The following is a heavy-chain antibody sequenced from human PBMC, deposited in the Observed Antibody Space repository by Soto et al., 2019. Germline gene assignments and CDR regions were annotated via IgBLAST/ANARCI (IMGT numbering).Heavy chain of an antibody. CDR3: AQRDGGMAARFS. J-gene: IGHJ5*02. CDR2: IIPIFGTP. V-gene: IGHV1-69*06. Sequence: SVQGSCKASGGTFSNYALSWVRQAPGQGLEWMGGIIPIFGTPNYAQKFQGRVTIIVDKSTSTAYMELSSLRSEDTAVYYGAQRDGGMAARFSWGQGTLVTVSS. CDR1: GGTFSNYA. D-gene: IGHD6-6*01.